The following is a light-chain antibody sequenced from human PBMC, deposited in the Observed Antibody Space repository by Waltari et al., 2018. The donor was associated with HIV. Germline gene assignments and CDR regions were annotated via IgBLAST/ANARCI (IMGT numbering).Light chain of an antibody. V-gene: IGLV2-11*01. CDR3: CSYGGTYTWV. CDR2: DVT. CDR1: SSDIGGSNY. Sequence: QSALTQPRSVSGSPGQSVTIPCTGTSSDIGGSNYVSWYQQHPGKAPSVIIYDVTKRPSGVSDRVSGSKSGSSASLIISGLEAEDEADYYCCSYGGTYTWVFGGGTKLTVL. J-gene: IGLJ3*02.